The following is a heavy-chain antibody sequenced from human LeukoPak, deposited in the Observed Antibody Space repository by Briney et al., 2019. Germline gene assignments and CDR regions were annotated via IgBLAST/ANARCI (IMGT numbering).Heavy chain of an antibody. D-gene: IGHD6-19*01. J-gene: IGHJ4*02. CDR1: GFIFSDYD. Sequence: PGGSLRLSCAASGFIFSDYDMNWVRQAPGKGLEWVSSIDISSRYIYYADSVKGRFTISRDNANNSLYLQMNSLRAEDTAIYYCARDVGPQIAVAGSGYWGQGTLVTVSS. V-gene: IGHV3-21*01. CDR3: ARDVGPQIAVAGSGY. CDR2: IDISSRYI.